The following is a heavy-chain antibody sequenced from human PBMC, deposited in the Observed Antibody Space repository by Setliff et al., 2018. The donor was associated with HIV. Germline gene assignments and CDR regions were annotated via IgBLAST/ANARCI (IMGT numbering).Heavy chain of an antibody. D-gene: IGHD2-15*01. V-gene: IGHV3-33*08. CDR1: GFTFGRYA. J-gene: IGHJ6*03. CDR3: ARDPLRGYCSGGTCYSAGHYYYYYYMDV. CDR2: IRYDGSDK. Sequence: GGSLRLSCAASGFTFGRYAMSWVRQAPGKGLEWVAVIRYDGSDKYYADSVKGRFTISRDNSKNTLDLQMNSLRAEDTAVYYCARDPLRGYCSGGTCYSAGHYYYYYYMDVWGKGTTVTVS.